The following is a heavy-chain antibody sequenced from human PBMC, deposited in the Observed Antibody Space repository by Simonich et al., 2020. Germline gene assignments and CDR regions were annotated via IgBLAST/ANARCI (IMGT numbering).Heavy chain of an antibody. CDR1: GFTFSSYA. CDR2: ISGSGGIT. J-gene: IGHJ3*02. V-gene: IGHV3-23*01. CDR3: AKDLGERITMIVVVIDAFDI. D-gene: IGHD3-22*01. Sequence: GGGLVQPGGSLRLSCAASGFTFSSYAMSRVRQAPGKGLGWVSDISGSGGITYYADSVKVRFTISRDNSKNTLYLQMNSLRAENTAVYYWAKDLGERITMIVVVIDAFDIWGQGTMVTVSS.